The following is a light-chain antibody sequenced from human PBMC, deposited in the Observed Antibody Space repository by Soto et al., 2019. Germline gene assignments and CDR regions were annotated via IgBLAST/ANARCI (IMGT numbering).Light chain of an antibody. CDR2: DVT. J-gene: IGLJ1*01. V-gene: IGLV2-11*01. CDR1: SSDVGGYNY. CDR3: CSYAGSYSYV. Sequence: QSVLTQPRSVSGSPGQSVAISCTGTSSDVGGYNYVSWYQQHPGKAPKLMIYDVTKRPSGVPDRFSASKSGNTASLTISGLQVDDEADYCCCSYAGSYSYVFGTGTKVTVL.